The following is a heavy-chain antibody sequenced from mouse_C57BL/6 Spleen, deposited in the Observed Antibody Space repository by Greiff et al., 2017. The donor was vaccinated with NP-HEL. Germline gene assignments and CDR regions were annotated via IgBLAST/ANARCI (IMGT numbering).Heavy chain of an antibody. CDR1: GYSITSGYY. CDR3: ARGTYGRNYAMDY. CDR2: ISYDGSN. J-gene: IGHJ4*01. V-gene: IGHV3-6*01. D-gene: IGHD1-1*01. Sequence: EVKVEESGPGLVKPSQSLSLTCSVTGYSITSGYYWNWIRQFPGNKLEWMGYISYDGSNNYNPSLKNRISITRDTSKNQFFLKLNSVTTEDTATYYCARGTYGRNYAMDYWGQGTSVTVSS.